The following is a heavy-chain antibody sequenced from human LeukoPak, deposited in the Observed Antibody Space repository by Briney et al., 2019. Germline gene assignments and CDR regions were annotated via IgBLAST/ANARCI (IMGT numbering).Heavy chain of an antibody. V-gene: IGHV1-69*13. Sequence: SVKVSCKASGGTFSSYAISWVRQAPGQGLEWMGGIIPIFGTANYAQKFQGRVTITADESTSTAYMELSSLRSEDTAVYYCARDDPYSSSWLDYWGQGTLVTVSS. D-gene: IGHD6-13*01. J-gene: IGHJ4*02. CDR1: GGTFSSYA. CDR2: IIPIFGTA. CDR3: ARDDPYSSSWLDY.